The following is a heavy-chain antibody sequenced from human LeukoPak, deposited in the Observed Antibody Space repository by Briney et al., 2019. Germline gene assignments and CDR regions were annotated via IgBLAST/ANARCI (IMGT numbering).Heavy chain of an antibody. CDR1: GYTFTSYG. Sequence: ASVKVSCKASGYTFTSYGFSWVRQAPGQGLEWMGWISGYNGDTNYAQKFQGRVTMTTDTSTNTAYMELRSLRSDDTAVYYRARANRYCNSTSCWAKILHFDYRGQGTLVTVSS. J-gene: IGHJ4*02. V-gene: IGHV1-18*04. CDR3: ARANRYCNSTSCWAKILHFDY. D-gene: IGHD2/OR15-2a*01. CDR2: ISGYNGDT.